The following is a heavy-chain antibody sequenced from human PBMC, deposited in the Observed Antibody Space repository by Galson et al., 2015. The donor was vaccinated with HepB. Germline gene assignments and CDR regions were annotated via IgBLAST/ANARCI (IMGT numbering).Heavy chain of an antibody. J-gene: IGHJ5*02. D-gene: IGHD3-22*01. CDR2: IIPIFGTA. CDR1: GGSSSYG. V-gene: IGHV1-69*13. CDR3: AKDTSAGDSSGWFDP. Sequence: SVKVSCKASGGSSSYGLSWVRQAPGQGLEWMGGIIPIFGTADYAQKFQGRLTITADESTNTAYMELSSLRSEDTAVYYCAKDTSAGDSSGWFDPWGQGTLVTVSS.